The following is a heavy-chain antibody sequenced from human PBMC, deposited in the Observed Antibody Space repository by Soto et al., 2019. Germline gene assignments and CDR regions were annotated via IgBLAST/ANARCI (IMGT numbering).Heavy chain of an antibody. J-gene: IGHJ6*02. CDR2: IYYSGST. D-gene: IGHD2-2*01. Sequence: QVQLQESGPGQVKPSQTLSLTCTVSGGSISSGGYHWNWIRQHPGKGLEWIGNIYYSGSTSYNPSIKSRVTMTVYTSRNQFSLKLSSLTAADTAVYYCATEARGGSEPYQYRYYGMDVWGQGTTVTVSS. CDR3: ATEARGGSEPYQYRYYGMDV. CDR1: GGSISSGGYH. V-gene: IGHV4-31*03.